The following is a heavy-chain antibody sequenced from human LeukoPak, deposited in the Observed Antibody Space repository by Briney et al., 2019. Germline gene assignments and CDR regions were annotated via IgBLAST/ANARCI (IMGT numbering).Heavy chain of an antibody. D-gene: IGHD4-17*01. CDR1: GGSISSSSYY. CDR3: ASWKDYGDYAPSFDY. V-gene: IGHV4-39*01. Sequence: SETLSLTCTVSGGSISSSSYYWGWIRQPPGKGLEWIGGIYYSGSTYYNPSLKSRVTISVDTSKNQFSLKLSSVTAADAAVYYCASWKDYGDYAPSFDYWGQGTLVTVSS. J-gene: IGHJ4*02. CDR2: IYYSGST.